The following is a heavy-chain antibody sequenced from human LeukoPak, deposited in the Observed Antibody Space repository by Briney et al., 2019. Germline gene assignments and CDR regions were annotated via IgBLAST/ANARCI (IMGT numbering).Heavy chain of an antibody. J-gene: IGHJ6*03. Sequence: GGSLRLSCAASGFTFTTYDMNWVRQAPGKGLEWVSSITSTSSSTYYADSLKGRFTISRDNAKNSLYLQMNNLRAEFTAVYYCARDCGGACYMDVGGKGTTVTVSS. D-gene: IGHD2-21*02. CDR2: ITSTSSST. CDR3: ARDCGGACYMDV. CDR1: GFTFTTYD. V-gene: IGHV3-21*01.